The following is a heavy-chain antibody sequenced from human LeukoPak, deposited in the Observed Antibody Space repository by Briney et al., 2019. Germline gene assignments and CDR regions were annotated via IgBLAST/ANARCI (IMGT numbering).Heavy chain of an antibody. V-gene: IGHV4-4*09. D-gene: IGHD3-22*01. CDR1: GDSISTYY. CDR2: IYATGST. CDR3: ARNISPTDYYDSSGFDY. Sequence: PPETLSLTCTVSGDSISTYYWSWIRQPPGKGLEWIGYIYATGSTNYNPSLKSRLTISVDTSKNQFSLNLNSVTAADTAVYYCARNISPTDYYDSSGFDYWGQGTLVTVSS. J-gene: IGHJ4*02.